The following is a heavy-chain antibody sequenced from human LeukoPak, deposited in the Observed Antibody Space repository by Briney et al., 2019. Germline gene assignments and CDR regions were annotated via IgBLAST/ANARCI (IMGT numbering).Heavy chain of an antibody. Sequence: PSQTLSLTYTVSGGSISSGSYYWSWIRQPAGKGLEWIGRIYTSGSTNYNPSLKSRVTISVDTSKNQFSLKLSSVTAADTAVYYCARELREGYCTNGVCLPFDYWGQGTLVTVSS. J-gene: IGHJ4*02. CDR2: IYTSGST. V-gene: IGHV4-61*02. CDR3: ARELREGYCTNGVCLPFDY. D-gene: IGHD2-8*01. CDR1: GGSISSGSYY.